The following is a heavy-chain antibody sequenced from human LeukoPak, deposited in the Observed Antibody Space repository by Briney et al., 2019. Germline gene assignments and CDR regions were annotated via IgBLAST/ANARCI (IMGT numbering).Heavy chain of an antibody. J-gene: IGHJ4*02. V-gene: IGHV4-61*01. D-gene: IGHD6-13*01. CDR3: AGALDSGYSSSWYVFDY. CDR1: GGSVSSGSYY. CDR2: IYYSGST. Sequence: SETLSLTCTVSGGSVSSGSYYWSWIRQPPGKGLEWIGYIYYSGSTNYNPSLKSRVTISVDTSKNQFSLKLSSVTAADTAVYYCAGALDSGYSSSWYVFDYWGQGTLVTVSS.